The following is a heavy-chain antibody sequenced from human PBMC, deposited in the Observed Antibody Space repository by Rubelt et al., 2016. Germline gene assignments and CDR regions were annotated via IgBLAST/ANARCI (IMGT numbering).Heavy chain of an antibody. D-gene: IGHD2-2*01. CDR1: GFTFSSYS. Sequence: EVQLVESGGGLVQPGGSLRLSCAASGFTFSSYSMNWVRQAPGKGLAWVSYISSSSRTIYYADSVKGRFTISRDNAKNSLYLQRNSLRDEDTAVYYCATQGYCSSTSCYGAYWGQGTLVTVSS. J-gene: IGHJ4*02. CDR3: ATQGYCSSTSCYGAY. V-gene: IGHV3-48*02. CDR2: ISSSSRTI.